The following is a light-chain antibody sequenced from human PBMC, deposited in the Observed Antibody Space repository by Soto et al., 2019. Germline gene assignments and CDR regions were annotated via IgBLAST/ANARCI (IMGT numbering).Light chain of an antibody. CDR1: SSNIGSTT. Sequence: QSVLTQPPSASGTPGQRVTIACSGSSSNIGSTTVKWYQQLPGTAPKLLIYNNNQRPSGGPARFSGSKSGTSASLAISGLQSEDEADYYCAAWDDSLHGVVFGGGTKLTVL. CDR3: AAWDDSLHGVV. CDR2: NNN. J-gene: IGLJ3*02. V-gene: IGLV1-44*01.